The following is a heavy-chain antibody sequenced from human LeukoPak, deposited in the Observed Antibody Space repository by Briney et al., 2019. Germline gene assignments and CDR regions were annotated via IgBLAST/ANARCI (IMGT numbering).Heavy chain of an antibody. J-gene: IGHJ4*02. Sequence: PSETLSLTCTVSGGSISTYYWSWIRQTPGKGLEWIGYIHYSGSTNYNPSLNSRVTISVDTSKNQFSLKVNSVTAADTAVYYCARDRSSGWFYFDYWGQGTLVTVSS. CDR1: GGSISTYY. V-gene: IGHV4-59*01. D-gene: IGHD6-13*01. CDR3: ARDRSSGWFYFDY. CDR2: IHYSGST.